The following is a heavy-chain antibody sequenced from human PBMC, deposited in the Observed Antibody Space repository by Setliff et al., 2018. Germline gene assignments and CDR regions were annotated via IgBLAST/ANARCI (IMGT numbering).Heavy chain of an antibody. J-gene: IGHJ4*02. CDR1: GDSIHTYY. CDR3: ARHATYYYGSGNLPFDS. CDR2: IMPGRDT. V-gene: IGHV4-34*12. Sequence: SETLSLTCTVSGDSIHTYYWTWIRQPPGKGLEWIGEIMPGRDTLYSPSLESRLTITIDTSKTQFSLKLSSVTAADTAVYYCARHATYYYGSGNLPFDSWGQGTLVTVSS. D-gene: IGHD3-10*01.